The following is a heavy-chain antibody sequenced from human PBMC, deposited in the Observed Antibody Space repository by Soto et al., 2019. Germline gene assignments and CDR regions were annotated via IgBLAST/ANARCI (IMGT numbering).Heavy chain of an antibody. CDR2: IRSKAYGGTT. CDR3: AKDQSDLHWYFDL. J-gene: IGHJ2*01. CDR1: GFTFGDYA. Sequence: LRLSCTASGFTFGDYAMSWFRQAPGKGLEWVGFIRSKAYGGTTENAASVKGRFTISRDNSKNTLYLQMNSLRAEDTAVYYCAKDQSDLHWYFDLWGRGTLVTVSS. V-gene: IGHV3-49*03.